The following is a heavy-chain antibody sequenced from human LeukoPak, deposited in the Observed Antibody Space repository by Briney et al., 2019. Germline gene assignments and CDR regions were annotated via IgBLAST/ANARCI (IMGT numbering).Heavy chain of an antibody. Sequence: GGSLRLSCAASGFTFSSYGMHWVRQAPGKGLEWVAFIRFDGSTKHYADSVKGRYTISRDNSENTLYLQMNSLRAEDTAVYYCAKSSYCSSTSCYLPLDYWGQGTLVSVSS. J-gene: IGHJ4*02. CDR2: IRFDGSTK. CDR1: GFTFSSYG. D-gene: IGHD2-2*01. CDR3: AKSSYCSSTSCYLPLDY. V-gene: IGHV3-30*02.